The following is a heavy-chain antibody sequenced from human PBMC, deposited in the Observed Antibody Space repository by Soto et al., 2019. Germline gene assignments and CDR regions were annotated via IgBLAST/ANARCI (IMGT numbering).Heavy chain of an antibody. Sequence: QVQLVESGGGVVQPGRSLRLSCVASGFTFSNYAMHWVRQAPGKGLEWVALIWYDGSNTSYADSVKGRFTISRDNSNNTLSLQMNTLRTEDTAMYYCARDKYSGYGRPYYGIDVWGQGTTVTVSS. CDR2: IWYDGSNT. D-gene: IGHD5-12*01. J-gene: IGHJ6*02. CDR3: ARDKYSGYGRPYYGIDV. V-gene: IGHV3-33*01. CDR1: GFTFSNYA.